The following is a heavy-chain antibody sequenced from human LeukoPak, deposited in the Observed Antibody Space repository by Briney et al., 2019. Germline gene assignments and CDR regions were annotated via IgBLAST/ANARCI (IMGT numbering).Heavy chain of an antibody. J-gene: IGHJ4*02. CDR2: INNDGSST. D-gene: IGHD4-11*01. Sequence: GGSLRLSCAASGFTFSSYWVHWVRQAPGKGLVWVSRINNDGSSTPYADSVKGRFTISRDNAKNTLYPQMNSLRAEDTAVYYCARSNHGCHDYWGQGTLVTVSS. CDR3: ARSNHGCHDY. V-gene: IGHV3-74*01. CDR1: GFTFSSYW.